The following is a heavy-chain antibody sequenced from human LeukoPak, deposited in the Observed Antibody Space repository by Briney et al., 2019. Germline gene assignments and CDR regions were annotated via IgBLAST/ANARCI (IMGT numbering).Heavy chain of an antibody. CDR1: GGSISSYY. CDR2: IYTSGST. CDR3: ARERALGYCSSTSCYRPHYHYYMDV. J-gene: IGHJ6*03. D-gene: IGHD2-2*02. V-gene: IGHV4-4*07. Sequence: SETLSLTCTVSGGSISSYYWSWIRQPAGKGLEWIGRIYTSGSTNYNPSLKSRVTMSVDTSKNQFSPKLSSVTAADTAVYYCARERALGYCSSTSCYRPHYHYYMDVWGKGTTVTVSS.